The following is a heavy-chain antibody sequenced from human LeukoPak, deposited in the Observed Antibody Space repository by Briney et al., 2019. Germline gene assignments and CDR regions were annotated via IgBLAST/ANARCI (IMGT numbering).Heavy chain of an antibody. V-gene: IGHV4-30-2*01. D-gene: IGHD2-2*01. CDR2: IHHSGST. J-gene: IGHJ3*02. CDR3: ATGTYQRDAFDI. CDR1: GGSISSGGYY. Sequence: SETLSFTCSVSGGSISSGGYYWSWIRQPPGKGLEWIGYIHHSGSTYYNPSLKSRVTISVDRPKIQFSLKLSSVTAADTAVYYCATGTYQRDAFDIWGQGTMVTVSS.